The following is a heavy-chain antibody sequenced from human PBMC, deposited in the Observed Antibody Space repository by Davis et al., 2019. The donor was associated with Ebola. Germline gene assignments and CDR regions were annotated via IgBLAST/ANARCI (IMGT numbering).Heavy chain of an antibody. D-gene: IGHD2-15*01. Sequence: SETLSLTCSVAGGSISSGGYYWNWIRQHPGEGLEWIGIIYYSGTTHYNPSLKSRVIISRDTSKNQFSLKLSSVTAADTAVYYCARGRGSGGSSNNWFDPWGQGTLVTVSS. V-gene: IGHV4-31*03. CDR2: IYYSGTT. CDR3: ARGRGSGGSSNNWFDP. J-gene: IGHJ5*02. CDR1: GGSISSGGYY.